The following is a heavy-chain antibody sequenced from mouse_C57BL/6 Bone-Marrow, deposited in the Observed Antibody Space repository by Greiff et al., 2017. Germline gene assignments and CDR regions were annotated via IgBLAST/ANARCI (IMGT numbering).Heavy chain of an antibody. CDR2: IDPDTGGT. CDR1: GYTFTDYY. D-gene: IGHD5-1*01. Sequence: QVQLKESGAELVRPGASVTLSCKASGYTFTDYYMHWVKQTPVHGLEWIGAIDPDTGGTDYNQKFKGKAILTVDNSSSTAYMELRSLTSEDSAVYYCTREYFYFDYWGQGTTLTVSA. CDR3: TREYFYFDY. V-gene: IGHV1-15*01. J-gene: IGHJ2*01.